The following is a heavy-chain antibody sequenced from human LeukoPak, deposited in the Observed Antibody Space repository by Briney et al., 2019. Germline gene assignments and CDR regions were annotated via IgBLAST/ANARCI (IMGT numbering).Heavy chain of an antibody. J-gene: IGHJ4*02. CDR1: GFTVSSNY. V-gene: IGHV3-53*01. Sequence: GGSLRLSCAAPGFTVSSNYMSWVRQAPGKGLEWVSVIYSGGSTYYADSVKGRFTIPRDNSKNTLYLQMNSLRAEDTAVYYCAREMATIRYFDYWGQGTLVTVSS. D-gene: IGHD5-24*01. CDR2: IYSGGST. CDR3: AREMATIRYFDY.